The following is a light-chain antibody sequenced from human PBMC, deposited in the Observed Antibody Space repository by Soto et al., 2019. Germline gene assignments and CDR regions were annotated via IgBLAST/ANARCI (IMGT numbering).Light chain of an antibody. CDR1: SSDVGGYNF. J-gene: IGLJ1*01. CDR2: EVT. Sequence: QSALTQPPSASGSPGQSVTISCTGTSSDVGGYNFVSWYQQHPGKAPKLMIYEVTKRPSVVPDRFSGSKSGNTASLTVSGLQAEDEDDYSCSSYSGTNNYVFGTGTKLTVL. V-gene: IGLV2-8*01. CDR3: SSYSGTNNYV.